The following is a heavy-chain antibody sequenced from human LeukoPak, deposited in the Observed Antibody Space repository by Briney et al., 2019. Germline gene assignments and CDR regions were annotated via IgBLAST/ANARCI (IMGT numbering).Heavy chain of an antibody. D-gene: IGHD1-26*01. V-gene: IGHV3-21*04. Sequence: GGSLRLSCAASGFTFSSYSMNWVRQAPGKGLEWVSSISSSSSYIYYADSVKGRFTISRDNSKNTLYLQMNSLRAEDTAVYYCAKGAMEGALDYWGQGTLVTVSS. J-gene: IGHJ4*02. CDR1: GFTFSSYS. CDR3: AKGAMEGALDY. CDR2: ISSSSSYI.